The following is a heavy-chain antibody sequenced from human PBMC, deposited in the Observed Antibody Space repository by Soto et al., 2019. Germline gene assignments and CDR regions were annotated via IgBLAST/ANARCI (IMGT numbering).Heavy chain of an antibody. D-gene: IGHD4-17*01. CDR2: IYPGDSDT. J-gene: IGHJ6*03. V-gene: IGHV5-51*01. Sequence: GESLKISCKGSGYSFTSYWIGWVRQMPGKGLEWMGIIYPGDSDTRYSPSFQGQVTISADKSISTAYLQWSSLKASDTAMYYCARSRDDYGDYGYYYYYMDVWGKGTTVTVSS. CDR3: ARSRDDYGDYGYYYYYMDV. CDR1: GYSFTSYW.